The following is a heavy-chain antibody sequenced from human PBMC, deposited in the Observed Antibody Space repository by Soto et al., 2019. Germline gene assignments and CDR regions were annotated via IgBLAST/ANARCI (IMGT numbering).Heavy chain of an antibody. V-gene: IGHV3-21*01. Sequence: GGSLRLSWATSGFTFSSYSMYCVRQAPWQGLEWVSSISSSSSYIYYADSVKDRFTISRDNAKNSVYLQMDSMRAEDTAVYYFARDPLRYVDWSLGVWFDPWGQGNLVTVS. D-gene: IGHD3-9*01. CDR3: ARDPLRYVDWSLGVWFDP. CDR1: GFTFSSYS. J-gene: IGHJ5*02. CDR2: ISSSSSYI.